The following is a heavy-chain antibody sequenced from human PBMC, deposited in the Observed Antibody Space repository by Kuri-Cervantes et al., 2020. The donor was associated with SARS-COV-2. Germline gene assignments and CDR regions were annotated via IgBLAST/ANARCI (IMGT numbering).Heavy chain of an antibody. J-gene: IGHJ6*02. V-gene: IGHV5-51*01. CDR2: IYPGDSDT. CDR3: ARARANDPRAGMDV. CDR1: GYSFSNYW. Sequence: GGSLRLSCKGSGYSFSNYWIGWVRQMPGKGLEWMGMIYPGDSDTRYSPSLQGQVTISADKSTSTAYLQWSSLKASDTAMYYCARARANDPRAGMDVWGQGTTVTVSS. D-gene: IGHD1-1*01.